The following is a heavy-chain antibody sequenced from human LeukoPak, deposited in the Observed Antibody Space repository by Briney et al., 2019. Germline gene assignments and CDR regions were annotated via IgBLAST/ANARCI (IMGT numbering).Heavy chain of an antibody. Sequence: ASVKVSCKASGYTFTGYYMHWVRQAPGQGLEWMEWINPNSGGTNYAQKFQGRVTMTRDTSISTAYMELSRLRSDDTAVYYCARFQIVVVPAAINWFDPRGQGTLVTVSS. J-gene: IGHJ5*02. CDR1: GYTFTGYY. V-gene: IGHV1-2*02. CDR2: INPNSGGT. CDR3: ARFQIVVVPAAINWFDP. D-gene: IGHD2-2*02.